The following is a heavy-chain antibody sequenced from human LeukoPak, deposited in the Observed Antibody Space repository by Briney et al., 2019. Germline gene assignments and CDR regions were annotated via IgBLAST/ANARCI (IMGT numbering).Heavy chain of an antibody. Sequence: GRSLRLSCAASGSTFSSYGMHWVRQAPGKGLEWVAVISYDGSNKYYADSVKGRFTISRDNSKNTLYLQMNSLRAEDTAVYYCAKGYYDSSGYCLDYWGQGTLVTVSS. V-gene: IGHV3-30*18. D-gene: IGHD3-22*01. J-gene: IGHJ4*02. CDR2: ISYDGSNK. CDR3: AKGYYDSSGYCLDY. CDR1: GSTFSSYG.